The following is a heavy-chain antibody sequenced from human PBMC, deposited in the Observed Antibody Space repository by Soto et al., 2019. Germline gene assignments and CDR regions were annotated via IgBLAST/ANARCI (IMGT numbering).Heavy chain of an antibody. Sequence: GGSLRLSCAASGFTFSSYSMNWVRQAPGKGLEWVSYISSSSSTIYYADSVKGRFTISRDNAKNSLYLQMNSLRAEDTAVYYCARLESLDIVPMGDVWGKGSTVTVSS. CDR2: ISSSSSTI. V-gene: IGHV3-48*01. J-gene: IGHJ6*04. CDR1: GFTFSSYS. CDR3: ARLESLDIVPMGDV. D-gene: IGHD2-2*03.